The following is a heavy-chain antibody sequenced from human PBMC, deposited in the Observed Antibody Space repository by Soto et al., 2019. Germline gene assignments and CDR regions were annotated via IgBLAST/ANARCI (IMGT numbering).Heavy chain of an antibody. Sequence: QVQLVQSGAEVKKPGASVKVSCKASGYTFTGYYMHWVRQAPGQGLEWMGWINPNSGGTNNAQKFQGWVTMTRDTPISTAYMELSRLLSYGTAVYYRGIQPSPYSFFDFWGQGTLVTVAP. CDR1: GYTFTGYY. D-gene: IGHD2-21*01. V-gene: IGHV1-2*04. CDR2: INPNSGGT. J-gene: IGHJ4*02. CDR3: GIQPSPYSFFDF.